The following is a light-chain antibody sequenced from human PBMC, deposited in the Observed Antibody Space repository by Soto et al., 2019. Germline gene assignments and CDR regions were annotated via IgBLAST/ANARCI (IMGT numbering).Light chain of an antibody. CDR1: QSVLYSSDNKNY. V-gene: IGKV4-1*01. J-gene: IGKJ4*01. CDR2: WAS. Sequence: DIVMTQSPDSLAVSLGERATINCKSSQSVLYSSDNKNYLAWYQQKPGQPPRLLIYWASTRESGVPDRFSGXGXGTXFTLTISSLQAADVAVYYCQQYYGTPRTFGGGTKVEIK. CDR3: QQYYGTPRT.